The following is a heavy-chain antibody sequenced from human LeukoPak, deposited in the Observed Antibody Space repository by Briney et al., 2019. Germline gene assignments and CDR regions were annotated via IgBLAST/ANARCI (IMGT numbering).Heavy chain of an antibody. V-gene: IGHV3-11*04. CDR1: GFTVSSNY. CDR2: ISSSGSTI. CDR3: ARRRGGDPTLDY. D-gene: IGHD2-21*02. J-gene: IGHJ4*02. Sequence: GGSLRLSCVVSGFTVSSNYMSWVRQAPGKGLEWVSYISSSGSTIYYADSVKGRFTISRDNAKNSLYLQMNSLRAEDTAVYYCARRRGGDPTLDYWGQGTLVTVSS.